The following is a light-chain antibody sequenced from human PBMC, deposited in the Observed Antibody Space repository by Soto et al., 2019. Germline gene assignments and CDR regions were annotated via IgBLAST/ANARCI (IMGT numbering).Light chain of an antibody. CDR2: KDT. V-gene: IGLV3-27*01. CDR1: VLAKRY. CDR3: YSVADNNLV. Sequence: SYELTQPSSVSVSPGQTARITCSGDVLAKRYVRWFQQKPGQAPVLVIFKDTERLSGIPERFSGSSSGTTVTLTISGAQVEDEADYYCYSVADNNLVFGGGTKLTVL. J-gene: IGLJ2*01.